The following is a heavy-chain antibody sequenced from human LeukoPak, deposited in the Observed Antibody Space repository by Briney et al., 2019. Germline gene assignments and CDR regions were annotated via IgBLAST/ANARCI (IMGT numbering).Heavy chain of an antibody. CDR3: ARVPHCSSTSCYRRGYYYYYMGV. V-gene: IGHV4-59*11. Sequence: PSETLSLTCTVSGGSISSHYWSWIRQPPGKGLEWIGYIYYSGSTNYNPSLKSRVTISVDTSKNQFSLKLSSVTAADTAVYYCARVPHCSSTSCYRRGYYYYYMGVWGKGTTVTVSS. J-gene: IGHJ6*03. D-gene: IGHD2-2*02. CDR2: IYYSGST. CDR1: GGSISSHY.